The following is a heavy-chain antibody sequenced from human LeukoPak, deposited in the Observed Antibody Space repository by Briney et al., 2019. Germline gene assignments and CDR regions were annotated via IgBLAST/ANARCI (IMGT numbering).Heavy chain of an antibody. CDR2: ISSSSSYI. V-gene: IGHV3-21*01. J-gene: IGHJ6*02. D-gene: IGHD3-16*01. CDR3: ALDYVWGRDLDV. Sequence: PGGSLRLSCAASGFIFSSYSMNWVRQAPGKGLEWVSSISSSSSYIYYADSVKGRFTISRDNAKNSLYLQMNSLRAEDTAVYYCALDYVWGRDLDVWGQGTTVTVSS. CDR1: GFIFSSYS.